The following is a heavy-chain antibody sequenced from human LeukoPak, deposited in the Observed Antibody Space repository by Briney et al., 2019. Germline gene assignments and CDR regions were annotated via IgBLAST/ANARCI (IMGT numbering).Heavy chain of an antibody. D-gene: IGHD1-14*01. Sequence: GGSLRLSCAASGSTFSSYAMHWVRQAPGKGLEWVAVISYDGSNKYYADSVKGRFTISRDNSKNTLYLQMNSLRAEDTAVYYCARVSDAYVGTATGMDVWGQGTTVTVSS. CDR2: ISYDGSNK. J-gene: IGHJ6*02. V-gene: IGHV3-30-3*01. CDR3: ARVSDAYVGTATGMDV. CDR1: GSTFSSYA.